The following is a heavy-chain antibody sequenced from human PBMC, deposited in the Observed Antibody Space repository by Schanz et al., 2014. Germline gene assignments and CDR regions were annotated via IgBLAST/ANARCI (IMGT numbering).Heavy chain of an antibody. V-gene: IGHV1-69*02. CDR3: ASSGAGYSSSWDFDY. Sequence: QVQLVQSGAEVKKPGSSMKVSCKASGGTSSTYPINWLRQAPGQGLEWMGRIIPIHGIANYAQKFQGRVTITADKSTFTAYMDVSSLRSEDTAVYYCASSGAGYSSSWDFDYWGQGTLVTVSS. D-gene: IGHD6-13*01. J-gene: IGHJ4*02. CDR2: IIPIHGIA. CDR1: GGTSSTYP.